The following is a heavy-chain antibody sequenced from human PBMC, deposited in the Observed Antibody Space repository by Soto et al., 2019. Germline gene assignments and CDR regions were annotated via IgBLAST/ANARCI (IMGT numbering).Heavy chain of an antibody. CDR3: TTDLRELIVVVPAAMEHIKDY. J-gene: IGHJ4*02. CDR2: IKSKTDGGTT. D-gene: IGHD2-2*01. Sequence: PGGSLRLSCAASGFTFSNAWMNWVRQAPGKGLEWVGLIKSKTDGGTTDYAAPVKGRFTISRDDSKNTLYLQMNSLKTEDTAVYYCTTDLRELIVVVPAAMEHIKDYWGQGTLVTVSS. V-gene: IGHV3-15*07. CDR1: GFTFSNAW.